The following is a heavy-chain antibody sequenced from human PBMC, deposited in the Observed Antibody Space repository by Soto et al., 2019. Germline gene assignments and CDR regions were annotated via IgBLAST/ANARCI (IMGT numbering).Heavy chain of an antibody. CDR1: GFTFSSYA. CDR3: ARGYDFWSGYYYPYGMDV. J-gene: IGHJ6*02. D-gene: IGHD3-3*01. Sequence: GGSLRLSCAASGFTFSSYAMHWVRQAPGKGLEWVAVISYDGSNKNYADSVKGRFTISRDNSKNTLYLQMNSLRAEDTAVYYCARGYDFWSGYYYPYGMDVWGQGTTVTV. CDR2: ISYDGSNK. V-gene: IGHV3-30-3*01.